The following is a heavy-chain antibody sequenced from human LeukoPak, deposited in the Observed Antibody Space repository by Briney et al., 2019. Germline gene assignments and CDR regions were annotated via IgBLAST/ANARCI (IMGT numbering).Heavy chain of an antibody. V-gene: IGHV3-9*03. CDR2: INWNSGSI. J-gene: IGHJ3*02. Sequence: GGSLRLSCAASGFTFDDYAMHWVRQAPGKGLEWVSGINWNSGSIGFADSVKGRFTISRDNAKNSLYLQMNSLRAEDMALYYCAKGAFDIWGQGTMVTVSS. CDR3: AKGAFDI. CDR1: GFTFDDYA.